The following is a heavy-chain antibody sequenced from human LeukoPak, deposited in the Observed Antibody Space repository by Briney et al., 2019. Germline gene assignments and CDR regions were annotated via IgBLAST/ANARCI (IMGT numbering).Heavy chain of an antibody. D-gene: IGHD3-10*01. CDR2: IYYSGST. Sequence: KPSQTLSLTCTVSGVSISSGGYYWSWIRQHPGKGLEWIGYIYYSGSTYYNPSLKSRVTISVDKSMNQFSLRLTSVTAADTAVYFCARGGGSHYEIDYWGQGTLVTVSS. CDR3: ARGGGSHYEIDY. V-gene: IGHV4-31*03. CDR1: GVSISSGGYY. J-gene: IGHJ4*02.